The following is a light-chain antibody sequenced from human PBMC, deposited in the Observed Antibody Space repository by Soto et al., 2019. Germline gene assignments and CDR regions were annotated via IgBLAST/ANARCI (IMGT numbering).Light chain of an antibody. J-gene: IGKJ1*01. CDR3: QKYNSAPWT. CDR2: AAS. Sequence: DIQMTQSPSSLSASVGDRVTITCRPSQGISNYLAWYQQKPGKVPKLLIYAASTLQSGVPSRFSVSGSGTDFNLTISSLQPEDVATYYCQKYNSAPWTFGQGTKVEIK. V-gene: IGKV1-27*01. CDR1: QGISNY.